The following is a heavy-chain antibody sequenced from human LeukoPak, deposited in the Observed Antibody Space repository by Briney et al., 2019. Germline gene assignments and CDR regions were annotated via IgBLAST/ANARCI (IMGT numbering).Heavy chain of an antibody. CDR3: ARASYSSGWYAGYFDY. CDR2: IWYDGSNK. Sequence: GGSLRLSCAASGFTFSSYGMHWVRQAPGKGLEWVAVIWYDGSNKYYADSVKGRFTISRDNSKNTLYLQMNSLRAEDTTVYYCARASYSSGWYAGYFDYWGQGTLVTVSS. CDR1: GFTFSSYG. V-gene: IGHV3-33*01. D-gene: IGHD6-19*01. J-gene: IGHJ4*02.